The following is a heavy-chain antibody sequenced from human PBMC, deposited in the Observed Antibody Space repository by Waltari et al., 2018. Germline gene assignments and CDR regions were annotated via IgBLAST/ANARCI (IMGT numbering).Heavy chain of an antibody. CDR2: IIPIFGTA. D-gene: IGHD3-9*01. Sequence: QVQLVQSGAEVKKPGSSVKVSCKASGGTFSSYAISWVRQAPGQGLEWMGGIIPIFGTANYAQKFQGRVTITADESTSTAYMELSSLRSEDTTVYYCARVKEKLVTLLNWFDPWGQGTLVTVSS. CDR1: GGTFSSYA. V-gene: IGHV1-69*13. CDR3: ARVKEKLVTLLNWFDP. J-gene: IGHJ5*02.